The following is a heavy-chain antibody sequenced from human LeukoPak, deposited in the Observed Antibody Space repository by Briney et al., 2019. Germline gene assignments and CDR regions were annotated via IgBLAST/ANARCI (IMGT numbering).Heavy chain of an antibody. CDR3: ARVLDSSSWTDY. J-gene: IGHJ4*02. CDR1: GYTFTGYY. CDR2: INPNSGGT. D-gene: IGHD6-13*01. Sequence: ASVKVSCKASGYTFTGYYMHWVRQAPGQGLEWMGWINPNSGGTNYAQKFQGRVTMTRGTSISTAYMELSRLRSDDTAVYYCARVLDSSSWTDYWGQGTLVTVSS. V-gene: IGHV1-2*02.